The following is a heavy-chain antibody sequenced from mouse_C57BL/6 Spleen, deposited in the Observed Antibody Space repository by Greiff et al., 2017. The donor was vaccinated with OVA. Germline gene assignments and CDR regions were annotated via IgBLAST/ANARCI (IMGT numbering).Heavy chain of an antibody. CDR1: GYTFTSYD. D-gene: IGHD2-2*01. CDR3: AREYYGYDLGYFDV. V-gene: IGHV1-85*01. CDR2: IYPRDGST. Sequence: VQLKESGPELVKPGASVKLSCKASGYTFTSYDINWVKQRPGQGLEWIGWIYPRDGSTKYNEKFKGKATLTVDTSSSTAYMELHSLTSEDSAVYFCAREYYGYDLGYFDVWGTGTTVTVSS. J-gene: IGHJ1*03.